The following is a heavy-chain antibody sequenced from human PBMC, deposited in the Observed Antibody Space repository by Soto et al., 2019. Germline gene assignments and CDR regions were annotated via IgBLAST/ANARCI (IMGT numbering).Heavy chain of an antibody. D-gene: IGHD3-3*01. CDR3: SRDESD. V-gene: IGHV4-4*02. CDR2: ILHSGST. J-gene: IGHJ4*02. Sequence: QVQLQESGPGLVQPSGTLSLTCAVSGGSIISNDWWSWVRKPPGKGLEWIGEILHSGSTHYDSSLNSRVPVPVDKTKNRFSLNLTSVTAAAPAVYYCSRDESDWGQGPHDTVSS. CDR1: GGSIISNDW.